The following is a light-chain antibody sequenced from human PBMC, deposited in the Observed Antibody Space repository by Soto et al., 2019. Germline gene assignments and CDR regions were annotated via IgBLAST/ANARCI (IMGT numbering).Light chain of an antibody. J-gene: IGLJ1*01. CDR3: SSYTSTNKV. V-gene: IGLV2-14*01. Sequence: QSALTQPASVSGSPGQSITISCTGTSSDVGGYKYVSWYQQHPGKAPKLMIYDVSNRPSGVSNRFSGSKSGNTASLTISGLQAEDEADYYCSSYTSTNKVFGTGTKVTVL. CDR2: DVS. CDR1: SSDVGGYKY.